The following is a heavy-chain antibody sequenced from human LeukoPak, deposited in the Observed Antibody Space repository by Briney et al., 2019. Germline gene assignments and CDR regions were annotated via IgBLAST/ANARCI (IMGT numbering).Heavy chain of an antibody. D-gene: IGHD1-26*01. CDR1: GYTFTDYY. V-gene: IGHV1-2*02. CDR3: ARSYSGFGYALHDY. Sequence: ASVKVSCKASGYTFTDYYMHWVRQAPGQGLEWMGWIYPNSGGTNYAQKFQGRVTMTRDTSISIAYMELSSLRSDDTAKYYCARSYSGFGYALHDYWGQGTLVTVSS. J-gene: IGHJ4*02. CDR2: IYPNSGGT.